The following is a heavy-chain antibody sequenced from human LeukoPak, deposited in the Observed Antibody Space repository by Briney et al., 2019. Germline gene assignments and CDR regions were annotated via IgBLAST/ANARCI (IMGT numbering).Heavy chain of an antibody. V-gene: IGHV3-33*01. CDR3: ARGVSVYDILTGYFDY. D-gene: IGHD3-9*01. CDR1: GFTFSSYG. CDR2: IWYDGSNK. Sequence: GGSLRLSCAASGFTFSSYGMHWVRQAPGKGLEWVAVIWYDGSNKYYADSVKGRFTISRDNSKNTLCLQMNSLRAEDTAVYYCARGVSVYDILTGYFDYWGQGTLVTVSS. J-gene: IGHJ4*02.